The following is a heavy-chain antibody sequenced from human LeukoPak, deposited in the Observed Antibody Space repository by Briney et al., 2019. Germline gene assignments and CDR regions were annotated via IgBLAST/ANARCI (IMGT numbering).Heavy chain of an antibody. CDR1: GFTFIDYD. CDR2: IGIRGDT. J-gene: IGHJ4*02. Sequence: GGSLRLSCAASGFTFIDYDVHWVRQVIGKGLEWVSAIGIRGDTHYSGSVKGRFTISRENAESPLYLQMNSLRAEDKAVYYCARGGIQVSGIDEFDYWGQGTLVTVSS. V-gene: IGHV3-13*01. CDR3: ARGGIQVSGIDEFDY. D-gene: IGHD6-19*01.